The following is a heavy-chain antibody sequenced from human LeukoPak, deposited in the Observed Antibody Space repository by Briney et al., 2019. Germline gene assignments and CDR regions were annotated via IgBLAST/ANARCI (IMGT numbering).Heavy chain of an antibody. D-gene: IGHD3-22*01. CDR3: ASGDRYDSSGYYYPDAFEI. CDR2: IIPIFGTA. J-gene: IGHJ3*02. CDR1: GGTFSSYA. Sequence: ASVKVSCKASGGTFSSYAISWVQQAPGQGLEWMGGIIPIFGTANYAQKFQGRVTITTDESTSTAYMELSSLRSEDTAVYYCASGDRYDSSGYYYPDAFEIWGQGPMVTVSS. V-gene: IGHV1-69*05.